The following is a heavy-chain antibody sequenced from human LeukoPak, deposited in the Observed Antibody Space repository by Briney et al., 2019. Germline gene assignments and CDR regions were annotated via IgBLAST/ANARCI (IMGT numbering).Heavy chain of an antibody. V-gene: IGHV4-34*01. CDR3: ARGGVAAAGTERYFDY. J-gene: IGHJ4*02. CDR1: GGSFSGYY. Sequence: SETLSLTCAVYGGSFSGYYWSWIRQPPGKGLEWIGEINHSGSTNYNPSLKSRVTISVDTSKNQFSLKLSSVTAADTAVYCCARGGVAAAGTERYFDYWGQGTLVTVSS. CDR2: INHSGST. D-gene: IGHD6-13*01.